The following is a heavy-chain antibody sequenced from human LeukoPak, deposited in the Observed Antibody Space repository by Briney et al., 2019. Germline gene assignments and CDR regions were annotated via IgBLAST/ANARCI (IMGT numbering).Heavy chain of an antibody. J-gene: IGHJ4*02. CDR3: ARVDGIAAAEDY. Sequence: GGSLRLSCAASGFTFSSYVMHWVRQAPGKGLEWVAVISYDGSNKYYADSVKGRFTISRDNSKNTLYLQMNSLRAEDTAVYYCARVDGIAAAEDYWGQGTLVTVSS. V-gene: IGHV3-30-3*01. CDR1: GFTFSSYV. D-gene: IGHD6-13*01. CDR2: ISYDGSNK.